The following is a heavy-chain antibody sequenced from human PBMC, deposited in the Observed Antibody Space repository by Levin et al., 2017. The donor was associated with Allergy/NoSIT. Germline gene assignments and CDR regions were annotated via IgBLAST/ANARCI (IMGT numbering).Heavy chain of an antibody. CDR2: IYYSGST. J-gene: IGHJ4*02. CDR3: ARHGDIVVAD. D-gene: IGHD2-15*01. V-gene: IGHV4-59*08. Sequence: SETLSLTCTVSGGSISSYYWSWIRQPPGKGLEWIGYIYYSGSTNYNPSLKSRVTISVDTSKNQFSLKLSSVTAADTAVYYCARHGDIVVADWGQGTLVTVSS. CDR1: GGSISSYY.